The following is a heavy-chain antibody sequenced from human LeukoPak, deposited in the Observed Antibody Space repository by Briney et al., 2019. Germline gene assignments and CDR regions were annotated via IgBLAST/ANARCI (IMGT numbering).Heavy chain of an antibody. CDR3: AREVEAIHAFDI. D-gene: IGHD1-26*01. CDR2: IYTGGST. CDR1: GGSISSGSYY. V-gene: IGHV4-61*02. J-gene: IGHJ3*02. Sequence: PSQTLSLTCTVSGGSISSGSYYWSWIRQPAGKGLEWIGRIYTGGSTNYNPSLKSRVTISVDTSKNQFSLKLSSVTAADTAAYYCAREVEAIHAFDIWGQGTMVTVSS.